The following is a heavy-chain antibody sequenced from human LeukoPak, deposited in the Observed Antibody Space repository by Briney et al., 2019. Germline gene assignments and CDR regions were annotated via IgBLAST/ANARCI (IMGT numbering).Heavy chain of an antibody. CDR1: GGSISSSSYY. Sequence: SETLSLTCTVSGGSISSSSYYWGWIRQPPGKGLEWIGSIYYSGSTYYNPSLKSRVTISVDTSKNQFSLKLSSVTAADTAVYYCAGDPIVTEATIQNWGQGTLVTVSS. CDR3: AGDPIVTEATIQN. J-gene: IGHJ4*02. CDR2: IYYSGST. V-gene: IGHV4-39*07. D-gene: IGHD5-12*01.